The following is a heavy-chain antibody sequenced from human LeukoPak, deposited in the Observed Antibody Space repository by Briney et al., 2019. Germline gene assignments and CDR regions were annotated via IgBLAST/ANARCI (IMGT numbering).Heavy chain of an antibody. CDR2: IYYSGST. Sequence: SETLSLTCTVSGGSISSHYWSWIRQHPGKGLEWIGYIYYSGSTYYNPSLKSRVTISVDTSKNQFSLKLSSVTAADTAVYYCARDIYDILTGYYAFDIWGQGTMVTVSS. D-gene: IGHD3-9*01. CDR1: GGSISSHY. V-gene: IGHV4-59*06. J-gene: IGHJ3*02. CDR3: ARDIYDILTGYYAFDI.